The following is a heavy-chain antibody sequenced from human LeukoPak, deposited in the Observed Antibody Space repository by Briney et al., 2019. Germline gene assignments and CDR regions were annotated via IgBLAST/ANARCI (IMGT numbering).Heavy chain of an antibody. D-gene: IGHD3-22*01. V-gene: IGHV4-61*02. CDR3: ARDGLGYYDSSGYVDAFDI. CDR1: GGSISSGSYY. CDR2: IYTSGST. Sequence: PSETLSLTCTVSGGSISSGSYYWSWIRQPAGKGLEWIGRIYTSGSTNYNPSLKSRVTISVDTSKNQFSLELSSVTAADTAVYYCARDGLGYYDSSGYVDAFDIWGQGTMVTVSS. J-gene: IGHJ3*02.